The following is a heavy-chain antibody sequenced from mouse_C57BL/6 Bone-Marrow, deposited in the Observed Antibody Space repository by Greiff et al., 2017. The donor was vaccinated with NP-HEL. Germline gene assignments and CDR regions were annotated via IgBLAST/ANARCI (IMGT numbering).Heavy chain of an antibody. Sequence: QVQLQQSGPGLVQPSQCLSITCTVSGFSLTSYGVHWVRQSPGKGLEWLGVIWRGGSTDYNAAFMSRLSITKDNSKSQVFFKMNSLQADDTAIYYCAKTGGWLLRYYAMDYWGQGTSVTVSS. J-gene: IGHJ4*01. CDR2: IWRGGST. CDR3: AKTGGWLLRYYAMDY. D-gene: IGHD2-3*01. CDR1: GFSLTSYG. V-gene: IGHV2-5*01.